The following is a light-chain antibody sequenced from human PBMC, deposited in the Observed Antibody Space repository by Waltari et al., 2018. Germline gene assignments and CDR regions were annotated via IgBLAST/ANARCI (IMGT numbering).Light chain of an antibody. Sequence: QSALTQPPSASGSPGQSDTISCTGTSRDVGGYKYVSWYQQHPGKAPRLIIYEVNRRPSGVPDRFSGSKSGTSASLAISGLRSEDEADYYCAAWDGILSGGLFGGGTKLTVL. CDR3: AAWDGILSGGL. V-gene: IGLV2-8*01. J-gene: IGLJ2*01. CDR1: SRDVGGYKY. CDR2: EVN.